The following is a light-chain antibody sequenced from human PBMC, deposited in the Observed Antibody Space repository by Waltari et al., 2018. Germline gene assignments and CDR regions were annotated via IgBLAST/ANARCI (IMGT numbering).Light chain of an antibody. Sequence: SYELTQPPSVSVSPGQTASITCSGDKLGDKYTCWYQQKQGQSPVLVIFQDIKRPSGIPERFSGSNSGNTATLTISGTQPMDEADYYCQAWDSSTVVFGGGTKLTVL. CDR2: QDI. J-gene: IGLJ3*02. CDR1: KLGDKY. V-gene: IGLV3-1*01. CDR3: QAWDSSTVV.